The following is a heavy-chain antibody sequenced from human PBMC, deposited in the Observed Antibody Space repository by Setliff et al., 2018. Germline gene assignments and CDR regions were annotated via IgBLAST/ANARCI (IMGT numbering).Heavy chain of an antibody. CDR2: IHYSGTS. CDR3: AKFGTTAPDS. J-gene: IGHJ4*02. CDR1: GGSISSSSYY. Sequence: SETLSLTCTVSGGSISSSSYYWGWIRQPPGKGLQWLGHIHYSGTSNYNPSLKGRATMTIDTSRQRFSLNLKSVTDADTATYYCAKFGTTAPDSWGQGTLVTVSS. D-gene: IGHD1-7*01. V-gene: IGHV4-61*05.